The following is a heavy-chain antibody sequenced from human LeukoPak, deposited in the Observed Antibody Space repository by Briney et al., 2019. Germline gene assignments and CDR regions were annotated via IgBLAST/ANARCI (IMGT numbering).Heavy chain of an antibody. V-gene: IGHV3-74*01. CDR2: IKTDGSGT. CDR1: GFSSRTSW. D-gene: IGHD1-26*01. Sequence: GGSLRLSCVASGFSSRTSWMHWVRQAPGKGLVWVSRIKTDGSGTNYVDSVKGRFTISRDNAKNSLYLQMNSLRAEDTAVYYCARDPVGADNWFDPWGQGTLVTVSS. J-gene: IGHJ5*02. CDR3: ARDPVGADNWFDP.